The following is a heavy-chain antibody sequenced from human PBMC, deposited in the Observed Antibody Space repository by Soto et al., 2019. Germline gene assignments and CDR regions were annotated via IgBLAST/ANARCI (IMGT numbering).Heavy chain of an antibody. CDR2: ISGSGGST. J-gene: IGHJ3*02. CDR3: AKDRRVVVAANDAFDI. Sequence: EVQLLESGGGLVQPGGSLRLSYAASGFTFSSYAMSWVRQAPGKGLEWVSAISGSGGSTYYADSVKGRFTISRDNSKNTLYLQMNSLRAEDTAVYYCAKDRRVVVAANDAFDIWGQGTMVTVSS. D-gene: IGHD2-15*01. V-gene: IGHV3-23*01. CDR1: GFTFSSYA.